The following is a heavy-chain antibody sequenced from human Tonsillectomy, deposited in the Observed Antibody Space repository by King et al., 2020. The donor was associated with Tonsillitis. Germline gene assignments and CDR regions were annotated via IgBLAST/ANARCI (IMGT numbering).Heavy chain of an antibody. CDR3: ASGMVQRLCDPRDPICRRATIWFHS. V-gene: IGHV4-30-4*07. CDR2: VDSSEST. CDR1: VGAIGSRRHA. D-gene: IGHD2-8*01. Sequence: VQLQESGPGLVKPSQTLSLTCAVSVGAIGSRRHAWSWSRQPPGKGLEWIAYVDSSESTNYKPSLQSRVTMSVDSSRNQFFLNGKSVTAADTAVYYCASGMVQRLCDPRDPICRRATIWFHSWGQGTVVTVSS. J-gene: IGHJ5*01.